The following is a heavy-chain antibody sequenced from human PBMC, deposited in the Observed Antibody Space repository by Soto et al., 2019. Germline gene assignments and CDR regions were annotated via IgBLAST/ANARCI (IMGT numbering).Heavy chain of an antibody. CDR3: TRATAGSRAFEI. J-gene: IGHJ3*02. CDR2: TYYRSKWFH. V-gene: IGHV6-1*01. CDR1: GDSVSSDSAT. Sequence: PSQTLSLTCAISGDSVSSDSATWNWVRQSPSRGLEWLGRTYYRSKWFHDYAVSVKSRITINPDTSKNQFSLQLNSVTPEDTAVYYCTRATAGSRAFEIWGQGTMVTVSS.